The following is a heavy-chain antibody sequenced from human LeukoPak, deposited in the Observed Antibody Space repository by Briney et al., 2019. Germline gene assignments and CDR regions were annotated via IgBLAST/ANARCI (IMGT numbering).Heavy chain of an antibody. V-gene: IGHV2-70*11. CDR3: ARLGDCSGGTFLDY. Sequence: SGPALVKPTQTLTLTCTFSGFSLSTSGMCVSWMRQSPGKALEWLARIDWDEDKYYSTSLKTRLTISKDTSKNQVVLTMTNMDPVDTATYYCARLGDCSGGTFLDYWGQGTLVTVSS. CDR1: GFSLSTSGMC. D-gene: IGHD2-15*01. J-gene: IGHJ4*02. CDR2: IDWDEDK.